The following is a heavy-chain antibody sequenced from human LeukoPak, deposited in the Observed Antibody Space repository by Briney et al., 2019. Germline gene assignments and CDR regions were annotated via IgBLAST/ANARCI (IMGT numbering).Heavy chain of an antibody. J-gene: IGHJ4*02. D-gene: IGHD6-13*01. V-gene: IGHV3-9*01. CDR3: AKVDSSSWYLDY. CDR2: ISWNSGSI. CDR1: GFTFHDYA. Sequence: PGGSLRLSCAASGFTFHDYAMYWVRQAPGRGLEWVSGISWNSGSIGYADSVKGRFTISRDNSKNTLYLQMNSLRAEDTAVYYCAKVDSSSWYLDYWGQGTLVTVSS.